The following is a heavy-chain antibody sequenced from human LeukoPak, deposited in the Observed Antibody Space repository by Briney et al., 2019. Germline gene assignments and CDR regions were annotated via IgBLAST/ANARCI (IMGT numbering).Heavy chain of an antibody. V-gene: IGHV3-30*04. D-gene: IGHD5-24*01. J-gene: IGHJ4*02. Sequence: QSGGSLRLSCAASGFTFNVYAMHWVRQAPGKGLEWVAIISSDGAYKYYADSVKGRLTLSRDNSKNTLYLQMSSLRAEDTAVYYCARDGGEKATEYWGQGTRVTVSS. CDR1: GFTFNVYA. CDR2: ISSDGAYK. CDR3: ARDGGEKATEY.